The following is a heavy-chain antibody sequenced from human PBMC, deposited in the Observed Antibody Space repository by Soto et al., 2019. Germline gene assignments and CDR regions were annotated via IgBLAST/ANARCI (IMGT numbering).Heavy chain of an antibody. CDR1: EFTFRSFT. V-gene: IGHV3-21*01. CDR3: TRDASRDSSARGWFDP. CDR2: ISSNSAYI. Sequence: NPGGSLRLSCAASEFTFRSFTMNWVRQAPGKGLEWVSTISSNSAYIYYTDALRGRFTISRDNAKNSLHLQMNSLRAEDTAVYYCTRDASRDSSARGWFDPWGPGTLVTVSS. D-gene: IGHD6-13*01. J-gene: IGHJ5*02.